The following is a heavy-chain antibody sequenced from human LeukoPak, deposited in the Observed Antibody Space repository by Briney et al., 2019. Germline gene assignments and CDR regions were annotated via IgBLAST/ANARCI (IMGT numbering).Heavy chain of an antibody. D-gene: IGHD3-10*01. CDR3: ARACNGSGSYCMDV. V-gene: IGHV1-8*01. CDR2: MNPNSGKT. CDR1: GYTFTSYD. J-gene: IGHJ6*02. Sequence: ASVKVSCKASGYTFTSYDINWVRQATGQGLEWMGWMNPNSGKTGYAQKFQGRVTMTRNTSISTAYMELSSLRSEDTAVYYCARACNGSGSYCMDVWGQGTTVTVSS.